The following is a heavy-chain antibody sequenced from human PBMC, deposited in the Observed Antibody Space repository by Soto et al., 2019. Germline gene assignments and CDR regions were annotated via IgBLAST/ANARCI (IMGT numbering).Heavy chain of an antibody. D-gene: IGHD1-26*01. CDR2: IKQDESEK. J-gene: IGHJ4*02. CDR3: ARVRGSYANDY. V-gene: IGHV3-7*03. Sequence: GRSLRLSCAASGFSFGYHWMTWIRQAQGKGLEWVANIKQDESEKYYVDSVEGRFTISRDNAKNSLYLQMNSLRAEDTAVYYCARVRGSYANDYWGQGTLVTVSS. CDR1: GFSFGYHW.